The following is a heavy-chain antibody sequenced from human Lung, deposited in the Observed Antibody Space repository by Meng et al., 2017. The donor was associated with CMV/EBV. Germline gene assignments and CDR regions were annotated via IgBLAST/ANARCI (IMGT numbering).Heavy chain of an antibody. J-gene: IGHJ4*02. CDR3: ARGPRRFWSGYRLYYFDN. Sequence: QVLRVQSVAEVKNPGASVKVSCTASGDTLTSSGISGVRQAPGQGLEWMGWISAYDGDTKYAQNLQGRLTMTTDTSTSTAYMVLRSLRSDDTAVYYCARGPRRFWSGYRLYYFDNWGQGTLVTVSS. CDR2: ISAYDGDT. V-gene: IGHV1-18*01. CDR1: GDTLTSSG. D-gene: IGHD3-3*01.